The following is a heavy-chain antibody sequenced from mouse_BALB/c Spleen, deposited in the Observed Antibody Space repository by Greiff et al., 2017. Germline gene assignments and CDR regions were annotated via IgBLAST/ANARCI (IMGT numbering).Heavy chain of an antibody. CDR3: ARKGEIYYDYDPAWFAY. CDR2: ISSGGST. J-gene: IGHJ3*01. Sequence: EVKLMESGGGLVKPGGSLKLSCAASGFTFSSYSMSWVRQTPEQRLEWVASISSGGSTYYPDSVKGRFTISRDNARNILYLQMSSLRSEDTAMYYCARKGEIYYDYDPAWFAYWGQGTLVTVSA. V-gene: IGHV5-6-5*01. CDR1: GFTFSSYS. D-gene: IGHD2-4*01.